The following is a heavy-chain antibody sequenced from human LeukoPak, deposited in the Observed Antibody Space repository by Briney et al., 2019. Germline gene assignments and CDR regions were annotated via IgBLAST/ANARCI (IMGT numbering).Heavy chain of an antibody. Sequence: ASVKVSCKASGYTFTSYDINLVRQATGQGLEWMGWMNPNSGNTGYAQKFQGRVTMTRNTSISTAYMELNSLRSEDTAVYYCTRGLGAAGTPYWREGTLVTVSS. CDR2: MNPNSGNT. J-gene: IGHJ4*02. D-gene: IGHD6-13*01. V-gene: IGHV1-8*01. CDR3: TRGLGAAGTPY. CDR1: GYTFTSYD.